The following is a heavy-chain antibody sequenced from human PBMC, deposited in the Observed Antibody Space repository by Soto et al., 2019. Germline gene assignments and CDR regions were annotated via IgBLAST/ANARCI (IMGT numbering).Heavy chain of an antibody. D-gene: IGHD2-15*01. CDR2: MYYGGRT. CDR3: ARGTPSPLIVRSSRGPWFDP. Sequence: SETLSLTCTVSGGSISSYYWSWIRQPPGKGLEWIGYMYYGGRTNYNPSLKSRVTISVDTSKMQGSLKLSSVTAADTAVYFCARGTPSPLIVRSSRGPWFDPWGQGTLVTVSS. CDR1: GGSISSYY. J-gene: IGHJ5*02. V-gene: IGHV4-59*08.